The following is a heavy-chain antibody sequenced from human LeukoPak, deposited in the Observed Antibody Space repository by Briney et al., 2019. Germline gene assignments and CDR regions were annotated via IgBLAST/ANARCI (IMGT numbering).Heavy chain of an antibody. J-gene: IGHJ6*02. CDR2: IYPGDSDT. CDR1: GYSFTSYW. Sequence: GESLKISCKGSGYSFTSYWIGWVRQMPGKGLEWMGIIYPGDSDTRYSPSFQGQVTISADKSISTAYLQWSSLKASDTAMYYCAKYMRSPSYYYYGMDVWGQGTTVTVSS. D-gene: IGHD6-6*01. V-gene: IGHV5-51*01. CDR3: AKYMRSPSYYYYGMDV.